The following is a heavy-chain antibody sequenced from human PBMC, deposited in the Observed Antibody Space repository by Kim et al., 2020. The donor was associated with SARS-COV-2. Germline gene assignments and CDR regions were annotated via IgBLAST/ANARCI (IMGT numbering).Heavy chain of an antibody. CDR1: GFTFSSYW. CDR2: LNTDGSTT. Sequence: GGSLRLSCATSGFTFSSYWMYWVRQSSGKGLVWVSRLNTDGSTTNYAGSVTGRFTISRDNAKNTLYLQMNSLRAEDTAVYYCARAGPGYCSSTSCKYGMDVWGQGTRSPSP. D-gene: IGHD2-2*01. CDR3: ARAGPGYCSSTSCKYGMDV. J-gene: IGHJ6*02. V-gene: IGHV3-74*01.